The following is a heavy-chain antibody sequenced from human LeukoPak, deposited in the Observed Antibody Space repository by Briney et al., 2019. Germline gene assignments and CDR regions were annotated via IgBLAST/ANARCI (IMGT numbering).Heavy chain of an antibody. CDR3: AKFEIVVVPAAMSVGGAFDI. J-gene: IGHJ3*02. CDR1: GFSFSSYG. V-gene: IGHV3-30*18. D-gene: IGHD2-2*01. CDR2: ISYDGSNK. Sequence: GGSLRLSWAAAGFSFSSYGMHWVRQAPGKGLEWVAGISYDGSNKYYADSVKGRFTISRDNSKNTLYLQMNSLRAEDTAVYYCAKFEIVVVPAAMSVGGAFDIWGQGTMVTVSS.